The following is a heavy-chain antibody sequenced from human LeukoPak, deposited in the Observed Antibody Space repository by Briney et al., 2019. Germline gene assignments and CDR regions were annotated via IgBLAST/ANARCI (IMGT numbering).Heavy chain of an antibody. D-gene: IGHD1-1*01. CDR2: ISGSGGST. CDR3: AKDYGYGPNDY. Sequence: GGSLRLSCAASGFTFSSYGMHWVRQAPGKGLEWVSAISGSGGSTYYADSVKGRFTISRDNSKNTLYLQMNSLRAEDTAVYYCAKDYGYGPNDYWGQGTLVTVSS. CDR1: GFTFSSYG. J-gene: IGHJ4*02. V-gene: IGHV3-23*01.